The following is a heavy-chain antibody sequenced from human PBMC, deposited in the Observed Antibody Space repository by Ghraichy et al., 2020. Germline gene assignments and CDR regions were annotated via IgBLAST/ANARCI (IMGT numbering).Heavy chain of an antibody. CDR1: GFTFSSYG. CDR3: ARDFNYGSGSYGFDY. D-gene: IGHD3-10*01. J-gene: IGHJ4*02. Sequence: GESLNISCAASGFTFSSYGMHWVRQAPGKGLEWVAVIWYDGSNKYYADSVKGRFTISRDNSKNTLYLQMNSLRAEDTAVYYCARDFNYGSGSYGFDYWGQGTLVTVSS. CDR2: IWYDGSNK. V-gene: IGHV3-33*01.